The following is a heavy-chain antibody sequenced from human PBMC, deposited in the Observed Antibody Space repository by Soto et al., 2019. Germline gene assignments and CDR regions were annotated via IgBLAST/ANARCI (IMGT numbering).Heavy chain of an antibody. D-gene: IGHD4-17*01. J-gene: IGHJ2*01. V-gene: IGHV4-59*12. CDR2: IYYSGST. Sequence: PSETLSLTCTVSGGSISRYYWSWVRQPPGKGLEWIGYIYYSGSTNYNPSLKSRVTISVDTSKNQFSLRLSSVTAADTAVYYCAREIIPLTTDWYFDLWGRGTLVTVSS. CDR1: GGSISRYY. CDR3: AREIIPLTTDWYFDL.